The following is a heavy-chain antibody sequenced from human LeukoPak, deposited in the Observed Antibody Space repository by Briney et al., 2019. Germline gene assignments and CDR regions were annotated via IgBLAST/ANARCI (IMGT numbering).Heavy chain of an antibody. CDR1: GYSFTSYW. V-gene: IGHV5-51*01. Sequence: PGESLKISCKGSGYSFTSYWIGWVRQMPGKGLEYMGIIYPGDSDTKYSPSLQGQVTISADKSTSTAYLQWSSLKASDTAMYYCASLIYDGSGPGYYWGQGTLVTVTS. J-gene: IGHJ4*02. D-gene: IGHD3-22*01. CDR3: ASLIYDGSGPGYY. CDR2: IYPGDSDT.